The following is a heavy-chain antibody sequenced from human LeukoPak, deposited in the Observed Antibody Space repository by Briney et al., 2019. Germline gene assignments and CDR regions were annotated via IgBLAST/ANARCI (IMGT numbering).Heavy chain of an antibody. CDR1: GGSFSGYY. D-gene: IGHD2-2*01. CDR2: IYYSGST. CDR3: ARHVRVYCSSTSCYEGEYFQH. V-gene: IGHV4-39*01. J-gene: IGHJ1*01. Sequence: SETLSLTCAVSGGSFSGYYWGWIRQPPGKGLEWIGSIYYSGSTYYNPSLKSRVTISVDTSKNQFSLKLSSVTAADTAVYYCARHVRVYCSSTSCYEGEYFQHWARAPWSPSPQ.